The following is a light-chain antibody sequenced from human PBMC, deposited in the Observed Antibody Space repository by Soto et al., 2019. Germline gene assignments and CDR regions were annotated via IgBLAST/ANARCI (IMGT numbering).Light chain of an antibody. CDR3: QQYDNLPT. Sequence: DLQMTQSPSSLSASVGDRVTITCQASQDISTFLNWYQQKPGKAPKLLIYDASNLETGVPSRFSGSGSGTDFTFTISSLQPEDIATYYCQQYDNLPTFGGGTKVEIK. V-gene: IGKV1-33*01. J-gene: IGKJ4*01. CDR2: DAS. CDR1: QDISTF.